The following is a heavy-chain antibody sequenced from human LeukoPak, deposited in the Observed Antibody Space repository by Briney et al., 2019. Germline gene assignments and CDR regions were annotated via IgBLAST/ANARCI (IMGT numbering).Heavy chain of an antibody. D-gene: IGHD1-26*01. CDR1: GRTFSSYA. CDR2: ISSSSSYI. V-gene: IGHV3-21*01. J-gene: IGHJ4*02. Sequence: GGSRRLSCAAPGRTFSSYARSWVRLAAGKGLEWVSSISSSSSYIYYADSVQGRFTISSDNAKNSLYLQMNCLRAEDTAVYYCARDFTEWELLLLPDYWGQGALVTVSS. CDR3: ARDFTEWELLLLPDY.